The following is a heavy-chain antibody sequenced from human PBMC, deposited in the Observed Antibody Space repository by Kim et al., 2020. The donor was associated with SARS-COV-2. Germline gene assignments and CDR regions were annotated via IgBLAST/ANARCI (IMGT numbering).Heavy chain of an antibody. CDR1: GYSFTSYW. D-gene: IGHD6-19*01. V-gene: IGHV5-51*01. J-gene: IGHJ4*02. CDR2: IYPGDSDT. CDR3: VRHLAVAGTALDY. Sequence: GESLKISCKASGYSFTSYWIGWVRQMPGKGLEWMGIIYPGDSDTKYSPSFQGQVTISADKSIFTAYLQWSSLKASDTAMYYCVRHLAVAGTALDYWGQGTLVTVSS.